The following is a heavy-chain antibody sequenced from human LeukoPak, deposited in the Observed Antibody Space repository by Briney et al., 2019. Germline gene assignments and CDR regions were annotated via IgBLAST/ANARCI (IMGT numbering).Heavy chain of an antibody. CDR1: GGSISSSSYY. CDR2: IYYSGST. D-gene: IGHD3-22*01. Sequence: SETLSLTCTVSGGSISSSSYYWGWIRQPPGKGLEWIGSIYYSGSTYYNPSLKSRVTMSIDTSKNQFSLKLSSVTAADTAVYYCARRGTYYYDSSGYYSDYWGQGTLVTVSS. J-gene: IGHJ4*02. V-gene: IGHV4-39*01. CDR3: ARRGTYYYDSSGYYSDY.